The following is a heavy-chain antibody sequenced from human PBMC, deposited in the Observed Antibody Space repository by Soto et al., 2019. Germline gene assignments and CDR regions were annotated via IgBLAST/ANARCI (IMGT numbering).Heavy chain of an antibody. D-gene: IGHD3-3*01. Sequence: GWSLRLSCAASGFTFSSYAMSWVRQAPGKGLEWVSAISGSGGSTYYADSVKGRFTISRDNSKNTLYLQMNSLRAEDTAVYYCAKALRFLEENYYYMDVWGKGTTVTVSS. J-gene: IGHJ6*03. CDR3: AKALRFLEENYYYMDV. CDR2: ISGSGGST. V-gene: IGHV3-23*01. CDR1: GFTFSSYA.